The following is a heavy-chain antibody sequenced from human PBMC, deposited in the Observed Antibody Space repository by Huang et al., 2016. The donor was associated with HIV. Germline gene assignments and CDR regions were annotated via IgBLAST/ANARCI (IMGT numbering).Heavy chain of an antibody. V-gene: IGHV3-7*01. CDR3: ARVFGSGSYGALDI. Sequence: EVQLVESGGGLVQPGGSLRLSCEVSGFTFGTHWMSWVRQAPGKGLEGVANIKEDGREKNYVDSVKGRFTISRDNAKKSLYLQMSSLRVDDTAVYYCARVFGSGSYGALDIWGQGTMVTVSS. CDR1: GFTFGTHW. D-gene: IGHD3-10*01. J-gene: IGHJ3*02. CDR2: IKEDGREK.